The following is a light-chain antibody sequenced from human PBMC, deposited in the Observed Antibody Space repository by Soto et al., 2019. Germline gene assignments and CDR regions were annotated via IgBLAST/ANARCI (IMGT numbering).Light chain of an antibody. V-gene: IGKV1-33*01. J-gene: IGKJ2*01. CDR3: HQYDNRPFN. Sequence: IQMAQSPSSLSASVGDRVTITCQASRDIDNYLNWYQQKPGKAPNLLIYDASYLETGVPLRFSGSRSVKHFTLTISILQPEDIGTYYCHQYDNRPFNFGQGTKLEIK. CDR2: DAS. CDR1: RDIDNY.